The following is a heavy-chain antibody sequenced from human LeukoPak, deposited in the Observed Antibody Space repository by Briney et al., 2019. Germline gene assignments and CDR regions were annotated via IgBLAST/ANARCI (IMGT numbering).Heavy chain of an antibody. CDR1: GFTVSSDY. CDR3: AKDAEHSSGWYPGN. Sequence: GGSLRLSCSASGFTVSSDYMSWVRQAPGKGLAWLSVIYSGGSTYYADSVKGRFTISRDNSKNTVYLQMNSLRDEDTAVYYCAKDAEHSSGWYPGNWGQGTLVIVSS. CDR2: IYSGGST. D-gene: IGHD6-13*01. J-gene: IGHJ4*02. V-gene: IGHV3-66*01.